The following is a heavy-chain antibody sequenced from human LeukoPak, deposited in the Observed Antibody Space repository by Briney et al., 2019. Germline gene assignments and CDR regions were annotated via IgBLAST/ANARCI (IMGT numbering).Heavy chain of an antibody. CDR3: ARGVVPATSHLPLLDH. J-gene: IGHJ4*02. CDR1: GYSFSSGYY. V-gene: IGHV4-38-2*02. CDR2: ISHSGST. Sequence: SETLSLTCTVSGYSFSSGYYWGWIRQPPGKGLEWIGSISHSGSTNYNPSLQRRVTISRDASKNQFSLTLKSVVAADTAVYYCARGVVPATSHLPLLDHWGQGTLVTVSS. D-gene: IGHD2-21*02.